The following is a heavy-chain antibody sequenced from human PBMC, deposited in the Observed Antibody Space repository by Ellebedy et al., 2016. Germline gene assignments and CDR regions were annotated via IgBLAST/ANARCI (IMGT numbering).Heavy chain of an antibody. D-gene: IGHD6-13*01. CDR1: GYTFTSYY. J-gene: IGHJ3*02. CDR3: ARGWWVIAAAGPFDAFDI. CDR2: INPSGGST. V-gene: IGHV1-46*01. Sequence: ASVKVSCXASGYTFTSYYMHWVRQAPGQGLEWMGIINPSGGSTSYAQKFQGRVTMTRDTSTSTVYMELSSLRSEDTAVYYCARGWWVIAAAGPFDAFDIWGQGTMVTVSS.